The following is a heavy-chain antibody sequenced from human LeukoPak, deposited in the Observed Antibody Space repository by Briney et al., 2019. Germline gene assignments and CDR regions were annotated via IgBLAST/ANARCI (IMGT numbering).Heavy chain of an antibody. CDR2: IKQDGSEK. CDR1: GFTFNSYF. Sequence: VGSLRLSCAASGFTFNSYFMSWVRQAPGKGLEWVANIKQDGSEKSYVDSVKGRFTISRDNAKNSLYLQMNSLRAEDTAVYYCARDRYYYDSSGYYRTMYYFDYWGQGTLATVSS. V-gene: IGHV3-7*01. J-gene: IGHJ4*02. CDR3: ARDRYYYDSSGYYRTMYYFDY. D-gene: IGHD3-22*01.